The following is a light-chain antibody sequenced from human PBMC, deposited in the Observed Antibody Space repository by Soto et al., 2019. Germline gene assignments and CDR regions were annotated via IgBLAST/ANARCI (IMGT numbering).Light chain of an antibody. CDR3: SSYAGSNIFLV. J-gene: IGLJ2*01. Sequence: QSALTQPPSASGSPGQSVTISCTGTNSDVGSYNFVSWYQQHPGKAPKLLIYEVSKRASGVPHRFSGFKSGNTASLYVSGLQAEDEADYYCSSYAGSNIFLVFGGGTKLTVL. CDR1: NSDVGSYNF. V-gene: IGLV2-8*01. CDR2: EVS.